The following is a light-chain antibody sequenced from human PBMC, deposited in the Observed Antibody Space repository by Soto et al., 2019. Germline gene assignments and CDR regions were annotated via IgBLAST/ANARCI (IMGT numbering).Light chain of an antibody. CDR1: SSDIGRYNY. CDR3: SSYISSSTYV. Sequence: QSALTQPASVSGSPGQSITISCTGTSSDIGRYNYVSWYQQYPGKAPKFMIYDVSNRPSGVSNRFSGSTSGNTASLTISGLQAEDEADYYCSSYISSSTYVFGTGTKLTVL. V-gene: IGLV2-14*01. CDR2: DVS. J-gene: IGLJ1*01.